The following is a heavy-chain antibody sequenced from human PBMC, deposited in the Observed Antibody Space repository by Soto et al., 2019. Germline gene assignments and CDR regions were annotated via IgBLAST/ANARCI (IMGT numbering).Heavy chain of an antibody. Sequence: EVLLVESGGGLVQPGRSLRLSCAGSGFTFGDYAMHWVRQAAGKGLEWVSGISWNSGSVDYADSVKGRFTISRDNAKNSLQLQMNSLRVEDTAMYFWVKDGLLSIFGLVYDGGNIWGQGTMGTVS. D-gene: IGHD3-3*01. CDR2: ISWNSGSV. CDR1: GFTFGDYA. V-gene: IGHV3-9*01. CDR3: VKDGLLSIFGLVYDGGNI. J-gene: IGHJ3*02.